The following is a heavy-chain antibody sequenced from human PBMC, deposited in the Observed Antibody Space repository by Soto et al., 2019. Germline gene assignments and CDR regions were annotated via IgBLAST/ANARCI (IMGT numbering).Heavy chain of an antibody. CDR1: GYTFTSYG. D-gene: IGHD3-10*01. Sequence: GASVKVSCKASGYTFTSYGISWVRQAPGQELEWMGWISAYNGNTNYAQKLQGRVTMTTDTSTSTAYMELRSLRSDDTAVYYCARANLLLWPFAFDIWGQGTMVTVSS. CDR3: ARANLLLWPFAFDI. J-gene: IGHJ3*02. V-gene: IGHV1-18*01. CDR2: ISAYNGNT.